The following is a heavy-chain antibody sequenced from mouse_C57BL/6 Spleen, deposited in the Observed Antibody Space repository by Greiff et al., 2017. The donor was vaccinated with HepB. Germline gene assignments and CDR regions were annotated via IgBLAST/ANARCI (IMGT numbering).Heavy chain of an antibody. Sequence: QVQLKESGAELVRPGASVTLSCKASGYTFTDYEMHWVKQTPVHGLEWIGAIDPETGGTAYNQKFKGKARLTADKSSSTAYMELRSLTSEDSAVYYCTRYYYGSSYAMDYWGQGTSVTVSS. CDR2: IDPETGGT. J-gene: IGHJ4*01. D-gene: IGHD1-1*01. CDR3: TRYYYGSSYAMDY. CDR1: GYTFTDYE. V-gene: IGHV1-15*01.